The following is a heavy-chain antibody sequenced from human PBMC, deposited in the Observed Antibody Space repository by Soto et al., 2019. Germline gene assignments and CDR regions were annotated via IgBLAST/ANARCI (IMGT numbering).Heavy chain of an antibody. J-gene: IGHJ6*02. Sequence: GGSLRLSCTASGFRFSNYAMSWVRQTPVTGLEWVSGISGSGGSTYYADSVKGRFTISRDNSKNTLYLQMNSLRAEDTAVYYCAKDPYCTSTSCYMDVWGQGTTVTVSS. CDR3: AKDPYCTSTSCYMDV. CDR1: GFRFSNYA. CDR2: ISGSGGST. D-gene: IGHD2-2*01. V-gene: IGHV3-23*01.